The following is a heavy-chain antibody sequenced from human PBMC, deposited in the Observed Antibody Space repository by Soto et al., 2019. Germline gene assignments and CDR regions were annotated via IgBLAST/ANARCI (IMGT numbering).Heavy chain of an antibody. CDR2: ISAYNGNT. V-gene: IGHV1-18*01. CDR3: ATIPGPTAGLNYYDSSGYYSD. Sequence: ASVKVSCKASGYTFTSYGISWVRQAPGQGLEWMGWISAYNGNTNYAQKLQGRVTMTTDTSTSTAYMELRSLRSDDTAVYYCATIPGPTAGLNYYDSSGYYSDWGQGTLVTVSS. J-gene: IGHJ4*02. D-gene: IGHD3-22*01. CDR1: GYTFTSYG.